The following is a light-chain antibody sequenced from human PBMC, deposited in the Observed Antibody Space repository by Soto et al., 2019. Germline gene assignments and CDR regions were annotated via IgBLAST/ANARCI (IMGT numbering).Light chain of an antibody. J-gene: IGKJ1*01. CDR2: ETA. CDR3: QQSNNYPWT. CDR1: QYIHNY. Sequence: DIQMTQSPSTLSASVGDRVTITCRASQYIHNYLAWYQQKPGEAPKLLIYETANLQSGVPSRFSGSGTGTEFTLTNSSLQPHDFATYYWQQSNNYPWTFGQGTRVEI. V-gene: IGKV1-5*03.